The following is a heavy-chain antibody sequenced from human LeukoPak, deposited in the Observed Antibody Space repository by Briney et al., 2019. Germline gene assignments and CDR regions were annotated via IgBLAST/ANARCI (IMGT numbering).Heavy chain of an antibody. CDR1: GFTFSSYS. V-gene: IGHV3-21*01. J-gene: IGHJ4*02. CDR3: ARAAPGSGSYSYDY. CDR2: ISSSSSYI. Sequence: GGSLRLSCAASGFTFSSYSMNWVRQAPGKGLEWVSSISSSSSYIYYSDLVKGRFTISRDNAKNSLYLQMNSLRAEDTAVYYCARAAPGSGSYSYDYWGQGTLATVSS. D-gene: IGHD1-26*01.